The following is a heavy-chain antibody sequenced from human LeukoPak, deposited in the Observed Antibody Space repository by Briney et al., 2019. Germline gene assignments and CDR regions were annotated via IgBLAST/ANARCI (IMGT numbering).Heavy chain of an antibody. CDR3: VRGLIAAAGTFDY. V-gene: IGHV3-30*02. D-gene: IGHD6-13*01. J-gene: IGHJ4*02. CDR2: IHYDGSSV. CDR1: GFIFSSFG. Sequence: GGSLRLSCAASGFIFSSFGMHWVRQAPGKGLEWAAFIHYDGSSVHYADSVKGRFTISRDNSKNTLYLQMNSLREEDTAVYYCVRGLIAAAGTFDYWGQGTLVTVSS.